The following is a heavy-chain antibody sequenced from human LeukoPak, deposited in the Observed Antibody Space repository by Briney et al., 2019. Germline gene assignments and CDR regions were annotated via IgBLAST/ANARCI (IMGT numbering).Heavy chain of an antibody. CDR1: RGSISSSRYY. J-gene: IGHJ5*02. V-gene: IGHV4-39*01. CDR3: ARHETADWFDP. CDR2: INYSGST. Sequence: SGTLSLTCTVSRGSISSSRYYWGWIRQPPGKGLEWIASINYSGSTQYNPSLKSRVTISVDTSKRQFSLKLNSVTAADTAVYYCARHETADWFDPWGQGTLVSVSS.